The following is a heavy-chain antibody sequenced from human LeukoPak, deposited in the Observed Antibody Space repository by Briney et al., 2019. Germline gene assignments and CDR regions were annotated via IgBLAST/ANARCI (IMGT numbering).Heavy chain of an antibody. CDR3: ARDPGRSPDY. Sequence: GGSLRLSCAASGFTFSHYSMHGVRQAPGKGLEYVSAINNNGDDTYYTSSVEGRFTISRDNSKNTLYLQMGSLRAEDMAIYYCARDPGRSPDYWGQGTLVTVSS. CDR2: INNNGDDT. D-gene: IGHD1-26*01. V-gene: IGHV3-64*01. CDR1: GFTFSHYS. J-gene: IGHJ4*02.